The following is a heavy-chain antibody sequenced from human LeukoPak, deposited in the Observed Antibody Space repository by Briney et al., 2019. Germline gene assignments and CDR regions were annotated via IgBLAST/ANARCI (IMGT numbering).Heavy chain of an antibody. J-gene: IGHJ4*02. CDR1: GGSISSSSYY. D-gene: IGHD2-2*01. CDR3: ARGPARDDIVVVPAATRRFDY. CDR2: LYYTGIT. Sequence: PSETLSLTCTVSGGSISSSSYYWGWIRQPPGKGLEWIGSLYYTGITYHNPSLKSRVTISVDTSKNQFSLKLSSVTAADTAVYYCARGPARDDIVVVPAATRRFDYWGQGTLVTVSS. V-gene: IGHV4-39*01.